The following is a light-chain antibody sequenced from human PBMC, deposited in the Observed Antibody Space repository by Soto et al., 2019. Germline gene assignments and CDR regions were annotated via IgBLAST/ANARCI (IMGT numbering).Light chain of an antibody. V-gene: IGLV1-47*02. J-gene: IGLJ2*01. CDR2: SNN. CDR1: SSNIGSNY. Sequence: QSVLTQPPSASGTPGQRVTIYCSGSSSNIGSNYVYWYQQLPGTAPKLLIYSNNQRPSGVPDRFSGSKSGTSASLAISGLRSEDEADYYCAAWDDSLSGVFGGGTKLTVL. CDR3: AAWDDSLSGV.